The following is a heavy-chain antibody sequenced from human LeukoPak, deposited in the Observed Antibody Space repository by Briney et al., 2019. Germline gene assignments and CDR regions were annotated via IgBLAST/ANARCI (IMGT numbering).Heavy chain of an antibody. Sequence: PSETLSLTCAVYGGSLSGYYWTWIRQTPGKGLEWIGEINYSGNTNYNRSLKSRVTISADTSKNQFSLRLSSVTDADTAVYYCARRGTAYCRGGNCYSDKYFDYWGQGAQVTVSS. CDR1: GGSLSGYY. CDR2: INYSGNT. V-gene: IGHV4-34*01. J-gene: IGHJ4*02. CDR3: ARRGTAYCRGGNCYSDKYFDY. D-gene: IGHD2-15*01.